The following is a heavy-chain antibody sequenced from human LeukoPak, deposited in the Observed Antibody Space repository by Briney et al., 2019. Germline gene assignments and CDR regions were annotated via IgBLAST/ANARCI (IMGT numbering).Heavy chain of an antibody. CDR1: GGSFSGYY. J-gene: IGHJ6*02. V-gene: IGHV4-34*01. CDR3: ARGRDGDYAPYHYYGMDV. CDR2: INHSGST. D-gene: IGHD4-17*01. Sequence: SETLSLTCAVYGGSFSGYYWSWIRQPPGKGLEWIGEINHSGSTNYNPSLKSRVTIPVDASKSQFSLKLTSVTAADTAVYYCARGRDGDYAPYHYYGMDVWGQGTTVTVSS.